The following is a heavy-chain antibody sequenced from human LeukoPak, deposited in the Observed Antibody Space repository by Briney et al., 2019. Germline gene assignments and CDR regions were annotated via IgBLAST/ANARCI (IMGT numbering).Heavy chain of an antibody. J-gene: IGHJ5*02. CDR3: ARDGSMVRGVIGWFDP. V-gene: IGHV1-69*10. CDR2: ITPILGTA. D-gene: IGHD3-10*01. CDR1: GGTFSTYA. Sequence: ASVKVSCKASGGTFSTYAISWVRQAPGQGLEWMGGITPILGTANYAQKFQGRVTINADQSTSTAYMELSSLRSEDTAVYYCARDGSMVRGVIGWFDPWGQGTLVTVPS.